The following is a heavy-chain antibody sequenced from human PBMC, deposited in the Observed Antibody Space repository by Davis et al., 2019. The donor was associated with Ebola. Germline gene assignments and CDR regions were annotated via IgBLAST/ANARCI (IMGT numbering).Heavy chain of an antibody. D-gene: IGHD3-22*01. CDR3: ARVTYYERFDP. CDR2: IIPIFGTA. CDR1: GGTFSSYA. Sequence: SVTVSCKASGGTFSSYAISWVRQAPGQGLEWMGGIIPIFGTANYAQKLQGRVTMTTDTSTSTTYMELRSLRSDDTAVYYCARVTYYERFDPWGQGTLVTVSS. J-gene: IGHJ5*02. V-gene: IGHV1-69*05.